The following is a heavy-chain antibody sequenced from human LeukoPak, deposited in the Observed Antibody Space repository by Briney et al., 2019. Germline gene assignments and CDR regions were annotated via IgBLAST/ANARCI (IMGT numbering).Heavy chain of an antibody. J-gene: IGHJ3*02. V-gene: IGHV4-59*01. D-gene: IGHD2/OR15-2a*01. Sequence: SETLSLTCTVSGGYISSYYWSWIRQPPGKGLEWIGYIYYSGSTNYNPSLKSRVTISVDMSKNQFSLRLTSVTAADTAVYYCARKNDFDIWGQGTLVTVSS. CDR1: GGYISSYY. CDR3: ARKNDFDI. CDR2: IYYSGST.